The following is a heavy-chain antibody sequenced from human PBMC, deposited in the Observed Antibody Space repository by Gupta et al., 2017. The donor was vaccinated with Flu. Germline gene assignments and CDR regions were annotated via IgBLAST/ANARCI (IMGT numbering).Heavy chain of an antibody. CDR1: GFTFSSYS. CDR3: ARDLSYDFWSGEGTPFDY. J-gene: IGHJ4*02. D-gene: IGHD3-3*01. Sequence: EVQLVESGGGLVKPGGSLRPSCAASGFTFSSYSMNWVRQAPGKGLEWVSSISSSSSYIYYADSVKGRFTISRDNAKNSLYLQMNSLRAEDTAVYYCARDLSYDFWSGEGTPFDYWGQGTLVTVSS. V-gene: IGHV3-21*01. CDR2: ISSSSSYI.